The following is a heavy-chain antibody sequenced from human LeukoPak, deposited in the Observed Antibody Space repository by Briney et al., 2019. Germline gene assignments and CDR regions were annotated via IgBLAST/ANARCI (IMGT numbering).Heavy chain of an antibody. CDR1: GYTFTSYY. J-gene: IGHJ4*02. V-gene: IGHV1-46*01. CDR2: INPSGGSA. D-gene: IGHD1-26*01. CDR3: ARDLGWEEVGATRGIDY. Sequence: ASVKVSCKASGYTFTSYYMHWVRQAPGQGLEWMGIINPSGGSASYAQKFQGRVTMTRDTSTSTVYMELSSLRSEDTAVYYCARDLGWEEVGATRGIDYWGQGTLVTVSS.